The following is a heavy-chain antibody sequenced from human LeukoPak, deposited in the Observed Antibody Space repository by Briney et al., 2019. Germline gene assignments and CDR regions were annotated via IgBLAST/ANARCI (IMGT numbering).Heavy chain of an antibody. V-gene: IGHV3-48*04. Sequence: GGSLRLSCAASGSAFNGYSIYWVRQAPGKGLEWISYITGDSNIIYYADSMKGRFTVSRDNAKKSVYLQMSSLRAEDTAVYHCARVRGPTLVTSYMDVWGKGTTVTVSS. CDR2: ITGDSNII. CDR3: ARVRGPTLVTSYMDV. J-gene: IGHJ6*03. CDR1: GSAFNGYS. D-gene: IGHD3-10*01.